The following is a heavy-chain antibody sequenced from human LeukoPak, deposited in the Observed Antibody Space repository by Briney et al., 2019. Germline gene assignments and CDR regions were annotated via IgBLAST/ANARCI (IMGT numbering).Heavy chain of an antibody. Sequence: PGGSLRLSCAASGFTFSNYMMHWVRQAPGKGLEWVSAISDSGGSTYYTDSVKGRFTISRDNSKNTLYLQMNSLRAEDTAVYYCAKGEKTRPFGGVIDYWGQGTLVTVSS. J-gene: IGHJ4*02. CDR2: ISDSGGST. CDR1: GFTFSNYM. V-gene: IGHV3-23*01. CDR3: AKGEKTRPFGGVIDY. D-gene: IGHD3-16*02.